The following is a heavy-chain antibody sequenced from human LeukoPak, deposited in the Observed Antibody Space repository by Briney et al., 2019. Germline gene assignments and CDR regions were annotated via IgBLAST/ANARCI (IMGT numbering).Heavy chain of an antibody. J-gene: IGHJ3*02. CDR2: IYTSGST. CDR1: GGSMNNYY. D-gene: IGHD6-19*01. Sequence: PSETLSLTCTVSGGSMNNYYWSWIRQPAGKGLEWIGRIYTSGSTNYNPSLKSRITISVDTSKNQFSLKLSSVTAADTAVYYCARGSVGGAFDIWGQGTMVTVSS. V-gene: IGHV4-4*07. CDR3: ARGSVGGAFDI.